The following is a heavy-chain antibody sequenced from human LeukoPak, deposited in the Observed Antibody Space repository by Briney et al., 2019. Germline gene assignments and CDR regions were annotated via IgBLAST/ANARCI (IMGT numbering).Heavy chain of an antibody. V-gene: IGHV4-34*01. D-gene: IGHD2-15*01. CDR2: INHSGST. Sequence: SETLSLTCAVYGGSFSGYYWSWIRQPPGKGLEWIGEINHSGSTNYNPSLKSRVTISVDTSKNQFFLKLSSVTAADTAVYYCARGPTGYCSGGSCYPVAYYYYGMDVWGQGTTVTVSS. J-gene: IGHJ6*02. CDR3: ARGPTGYCSGGSCYPVAYYYYGMDV. CDR1: GGSFSGYY.